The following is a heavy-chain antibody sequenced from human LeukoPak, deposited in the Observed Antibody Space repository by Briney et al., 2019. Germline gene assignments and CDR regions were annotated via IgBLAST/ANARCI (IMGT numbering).Heavy chain of an antibody. CDR2: IDPSDSYT. D-gene: IGHD6-13*01. J-gene: IGHJ6*02. V-gene: IGHV5-10-1*01. Sequence: GESLKISCKGSGYSFTNYWISWVRQMPGKGLEWMGRIDPSDSYTNYSPSFQGHVTISADKSISTAYLQWSSLRASDTAMYYCARTAQAAGTFGMDVWGQGTTVTVSS. CDR3: ARTAQAAGTFGMDV. CDR1: GYSFTNYW.